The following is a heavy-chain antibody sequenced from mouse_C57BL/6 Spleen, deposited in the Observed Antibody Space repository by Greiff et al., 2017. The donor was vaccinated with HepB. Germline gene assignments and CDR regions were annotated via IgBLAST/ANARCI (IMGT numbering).Heavy chain of an antibody. CDR1: GFTFSDYY. J-gene: IGHJ4*01. CDR3: AMSHYYGSSYEGAMDY. D-gene: IGHD1-1*01. V-gene: IGHV5-12*01. CDR2: ISNGGGST. Sequence: EVQGVESGGGLVQPGGSLKLSCAASGFTFSDYYMYWVRQTPEKRLEWVAYISNGGGSTYYPDTVKGRFTISRDNAKNTLYLQMSRLKSEDTAMYYCAMSHYYGSSYEGAMDYWGQGTSVTVSS.